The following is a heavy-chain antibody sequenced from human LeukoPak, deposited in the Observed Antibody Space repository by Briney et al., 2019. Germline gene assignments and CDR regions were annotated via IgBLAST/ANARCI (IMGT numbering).Heavy chain of an antibody. CDR2: FGAAGDT. Sequence: PGGSLRLSCAASGFTCSRYDMHWVRQATGKGLEWVSTFGAAGDTYYSESAKGRFTISREDAKNSVYLQMNSLRGGDTAVYYRVRENVLAVAGTNYYYGMDVWGLGTTVTVSS. V-gene: IGHV3-13*01. D-gene: IGHD6-19*01. J-gene: IGHJ6*02. CDR1: GFTCSRYD. CDR3: VRENVLAVAGTNYYYGMDV.